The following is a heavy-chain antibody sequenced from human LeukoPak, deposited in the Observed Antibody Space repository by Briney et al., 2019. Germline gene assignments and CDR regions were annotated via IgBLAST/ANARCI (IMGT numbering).Heavy chain of an antibody. Sequence: GGSLRLSCAASGFTFSSYAMSWVRQAPGKGQEWVSDITGSGDDTDYADSVKGRFTISRENAKNSLYLQMNSLRAEDTAMYYCARQKQSHGNFDYWGQGTLVTVSS. D-gene: IGHD1-26*01. J-gene: IGHJ4*02. CDR2: ITGSGDDT. CDR1: GFTFSSYA. V-gene: IGHV3-23*01. CDR3: ARQKQSHGNFDY.